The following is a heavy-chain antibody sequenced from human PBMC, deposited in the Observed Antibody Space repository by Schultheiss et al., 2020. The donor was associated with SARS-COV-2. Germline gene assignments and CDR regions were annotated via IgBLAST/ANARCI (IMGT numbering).Heavy chain of an antibody. CDR1: GGSFSGYY. D-gene: IGHD3-22*01. CDR2: INHSGST. CDR3: ARGDDYYDSSGRFDY. V-gene: IGHV4-34*01. J-gene: IGHJ4*02. Sequence: SETLSLTCAVYGGSFSGYYWSWIRQPPGKGLEWIGEINHSGSTNYNPSLKSRVTISVDTSKNQFSLKLSSVTAADTAVYYCARGDDYYDSSGRFDYWGQGTLVTVSS.